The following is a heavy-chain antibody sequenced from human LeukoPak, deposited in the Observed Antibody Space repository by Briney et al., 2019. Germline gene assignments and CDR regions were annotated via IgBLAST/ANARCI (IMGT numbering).Heavy chain of an antibody. J-gene: IGHJ6*02. Sequence: PSETLSLTCAVYGGSFSGYYWSWIRQPPGKGLGWIGEINHSGSTNYNPSLKSRVTISVDTSKNQFSLKLSSVTAADTAVYYCARGIAGSYYYYGMDVWGQGTTVTVSS. CDR2: INHSGST. CDR1: GGSFSGYY. CDR3: ARGIAGSYYYYGMDV. V-gene: IGHV4-34*01. D-gene: IGHD6-13*01.